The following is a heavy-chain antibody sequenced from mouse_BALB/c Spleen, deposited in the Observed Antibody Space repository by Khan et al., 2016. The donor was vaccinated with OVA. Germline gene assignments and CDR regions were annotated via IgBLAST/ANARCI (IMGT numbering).Heavy chain of an antibody. J-gene: IGHJ4*01. V-gene: IGHV2-6-4*01. CDR2: IWGGGGT. D-gene: IGHD2-14*01. Sequence: VKLLESGPGLVSPSQSLPITCTVSGFSLSRYNIHWVRQPPGKGLEWLGMIWGGGGTDYNSTLKSRLSISKDNSKSQVFLKMNSLQTDDTAMYYFARAYYRYDGYYAMDYWGQGTSVTVSS. CDR3: ARAYYRYDGYYAMDY. CDR1: GFSLSRYN.